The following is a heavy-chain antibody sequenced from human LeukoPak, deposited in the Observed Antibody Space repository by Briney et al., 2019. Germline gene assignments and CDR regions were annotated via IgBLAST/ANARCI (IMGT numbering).Heavy chain of an antibody. Sequence: GGSLRLSCAASGFTFSTYGMLWVRQAPGKGLEWVAVIWYDGSYKYYADSVKGRFTISRDNSKNTLYLQMTSLRTEDTAIYYCARGLRVDYGFRSGYPDYWGQGTLVTVSS. CDR1: GFTFSTYG. D-gene: IGHD3-3*01. CDR2: IWYDGSYK. J-gene: IGHJ4*02. V-gene: IGHV3-33*01. CDR3: ARGLRVDYGFRSGYPDY.